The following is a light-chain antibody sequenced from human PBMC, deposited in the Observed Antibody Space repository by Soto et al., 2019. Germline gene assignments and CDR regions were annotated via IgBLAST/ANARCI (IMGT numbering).Light chain of an antibody. Sequence: EKVMTQSPATLSVSAGERASLSCRASQSVSNSLAWYQQKPGQAPRLLIYDASTRATGIPARFSGSASGTDFTLTISSLQSEDSAVYYCQQYNQWPLPFGGGTKVDIK. J-gene: IGKJ4*01. CDR2: DAS. CDR1: QSVSNS. V-gene: IGKV3-15*01. CDR3: QQYNQWPLP.